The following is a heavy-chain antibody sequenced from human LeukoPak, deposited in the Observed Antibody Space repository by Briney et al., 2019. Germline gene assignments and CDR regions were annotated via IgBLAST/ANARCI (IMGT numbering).Heavy chain of an antibody. CDR3: ARVCSGESRYLET. CDR2: IYPGDSDT. CDR1: GYSFTSYW. Sequence: GESLKISCKGSGYSFTSYWIGWVRQTPGKGLEWMGIIYPGDSDTRYSPSFQGQVTISADKSISTAYLQWNSLKASDTAMYYCARVCSGESRYLETWGQGTLVTVSS. J-gene: IGHJ5*02. V-gene: IGHV5-51*01. D-gene: IGHD2-15*01.